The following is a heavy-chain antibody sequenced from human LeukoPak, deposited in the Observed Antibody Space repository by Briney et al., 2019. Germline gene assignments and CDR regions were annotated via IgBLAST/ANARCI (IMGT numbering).Heavy chain of an antibody. CDR1: GGTFSSYA. Sequence: SVKVSCKASGGTFSSYAISWVRQAPGQGLEWMGGIIPIFGTADYAQKFQGRVTITTDESTSTAYMELSSLRSEDTAVYYCASSLGRGWYFDLWGRGTLVTVSS. J-gene: IGHJ2*01. V-gene: IGHV1-69*05. CDR3: ASSLGRGWYFDL. CDR2: IIPIFGTA. D-gene: IGHD7-27*01.